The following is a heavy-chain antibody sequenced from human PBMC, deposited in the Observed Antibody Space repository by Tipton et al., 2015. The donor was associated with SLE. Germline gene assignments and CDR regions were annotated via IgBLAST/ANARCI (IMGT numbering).Heavy chain of an antibody. D-gene: IGHD7-27*01. CDR2: ISSSGST. J-gene: IGHJ4*02. Sequence: GLVKPSETLSLTCNVSGGSINSSTSFWAWIRQPPGKGLEWIASISSSGSTDHNPSLRSRVSISLDTSKNQFSLRLSSVTAADTAVYYCASDLLGWGQGTLVTVSS. CDR1: GGSINSSTSF. CDR3: ASDLLG. V-gene: IGHV4-39*07.